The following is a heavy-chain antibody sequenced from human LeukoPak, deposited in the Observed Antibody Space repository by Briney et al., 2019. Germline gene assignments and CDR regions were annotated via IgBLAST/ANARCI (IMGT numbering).Heavy chain of an antibody. V-gene: IGHV3-7*01. CDR3: AKGRGWEASYYYYYMDV. CDR2: IKRDGSEK. Sequence: GGSLRLSCVPSGFSFTIYGMSWVRQAPGKGLEWVAHIKRDGSEKYYVDSVKGRFTISTDNAKHSLYLQMNSLRAEDTAVYYCAKGRGWEASYYYYYMDVWGKGTTVTIS. J-gene: IGHJ6*03. CDR1: GFSFTIYG. D-gene: IGHD1-26*01.